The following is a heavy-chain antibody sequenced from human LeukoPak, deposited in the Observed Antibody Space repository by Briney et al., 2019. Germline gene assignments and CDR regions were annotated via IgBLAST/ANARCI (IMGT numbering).Heavy chain of an antibody. CDR2: IRSSGDTI. Sequence: GGSLRLSCAASGFTFSDYYMSWIRQAPGKGLEWVSYIRSSGDTIYYADSVKGRFTISRDNAENSLYPQMSSLRVEDTAVYYCARDPRGITALVDYFDYWGQGTLVTVSS. J-gene: IGHJ4*02. CDR3: ARDPRGITALVDYFDY. V-gene: IGHV3-11*01. CDR1: GFTFSDYY. D-gene: IGHD5-18*01.